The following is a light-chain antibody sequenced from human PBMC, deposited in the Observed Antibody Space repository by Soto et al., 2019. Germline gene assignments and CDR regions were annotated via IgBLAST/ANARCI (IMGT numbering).Light chain of an antibody. CDR3: LQYNVYPLS. CDR2: KAS. CDR1: QNINRW. Sequence: DIQMTQSPSTLSASVGDRVTITCRARQNINRWLAWYQQRPGKAPNLLIHKASTLEVGVPSRFSGSASGTEFTLTISSLQPEDFAVYFCLQYNVYPLSFGGGTKVEIK. J-gene: IGKJ4*01. V-gene: IGKV1-5*03.